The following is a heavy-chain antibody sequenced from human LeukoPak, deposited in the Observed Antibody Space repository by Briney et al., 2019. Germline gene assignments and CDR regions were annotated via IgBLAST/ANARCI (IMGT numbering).Heavy chain of an antibody. CDR3: ATAGTYYDILTGYYNY. Sequence: ASVKVSCKVSGYTLTELSMHWVRQAPGKGLEWMGGFDPEDGETIYAQKFQGRVTMTEDTSTDTAYMELSSLRSEDTAVYYCATAGTYYDILTGYYNYWGQGTLVTVPS. CDR1: GYTLTELS. V-gene: IGHV1-24*01. J-gene: IGHJ4*02. D-gene: IGHD3-9*01. CDR2: FDPEDGET.